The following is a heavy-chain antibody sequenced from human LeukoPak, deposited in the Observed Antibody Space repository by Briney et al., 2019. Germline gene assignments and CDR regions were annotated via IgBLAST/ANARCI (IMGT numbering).Heavy chain of an antibody. CDR3: ARDRDVDDFDS. V-gene: IGHV4-39*07. D-gene: IGHD2-15*01. CDR2: MSYSGHT. J-gene: IGHJ4*01. CDR1: GDSIGRINYL. Sequence: SETLSLTCTISGDSIGRINYLWGWIRQAPGKGLEWIVSMSYSGHTYYNPSLKSRVTTSIDTSKDQLSLNLKSVTAADTAVYYCARDRDVDDFDSWGHGTLVTVSS.